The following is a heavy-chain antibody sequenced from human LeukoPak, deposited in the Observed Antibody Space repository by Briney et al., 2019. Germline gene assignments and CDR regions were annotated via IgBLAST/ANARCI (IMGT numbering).Heavy chain of an antibody. J-gene: IGHJ4*02. D-gene: IGHD3-16*02. CDR2: ISGSGGST. V-gene: IGHV3-23*01. Sequence: GGSLRLSCAASGFTFSSYAMSWVRQAPGKGLEWVSAISGSGGSTYYADSVKGRFTISRDNSKNTLYMQMNSLRAEDTAVYYCAKDRLYDYVWGSYPYDYWGQGTLVTVSS. CDR3: AKDRLYDYVWGSYPYDY. CDR1: GFTFSSYA.